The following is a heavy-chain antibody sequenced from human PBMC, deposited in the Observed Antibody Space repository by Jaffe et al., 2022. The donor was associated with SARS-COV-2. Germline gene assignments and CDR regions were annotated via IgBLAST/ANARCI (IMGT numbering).Heavy chain of an antibody. V-gene: IGHV3-64*02. D-gene: IGHD3-16*01. CDR3: ARGGGAGTPWYFDL. Sequence: EVQLVESGEGLVQPGGSLRLSCAASGFTFSSYAMHWVRQAPGKGLEYVSAISSNGGSTYYADSVKGRFTISRDNSKNTLYLQMGSLRAEDMAVYYCARGGGAGTPWYFDLWGRGTLVTVSS. CDR1: GFTFSSYA. CDR2: ISSNGGST. J-gene: IGHJ2*01.